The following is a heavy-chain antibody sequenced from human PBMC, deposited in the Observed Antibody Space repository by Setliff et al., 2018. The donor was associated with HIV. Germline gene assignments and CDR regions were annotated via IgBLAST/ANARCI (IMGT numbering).Heavy chain of an antibody. V-gene: IGHV3-7*01. CDR2: IKQDGSET. J-gene: IGHJ4*02. CDR3: AREEISYYFDY. Sequence: GGSLRLSCAASGFTFNNYAMSWVRQAPGKGLEWVANIKQDGSETNYVDSVKGRFTISRDNAKNSLYLQMNSLRAEDTAVYYCAREEISYYFDYWGQGTLVTVSS. CDR1: GFTFNNYA.